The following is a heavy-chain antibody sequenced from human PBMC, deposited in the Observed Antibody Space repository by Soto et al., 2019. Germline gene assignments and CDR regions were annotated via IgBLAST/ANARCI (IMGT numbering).Heavy chain of an antibody. CDR1: GDSISSSNYY. V-gene: IGHV4-39*01. D-gene: IGHD3-16*01. J-gene: IGHJ4*02. Sequence: QLQLQESGPGLVKPSETLSLTCTVSGDSISSSNYYWGWIRQPPGKGLEWIVSMYYSGSTFYNSSLKSRFTISVDTSKNQCSLKVSSVTAADTAVYYCARHGAWAPLDYWGQGTLVTVSS. CDR2: MYYSGST. CDR3: ARHGAWAPLDY.